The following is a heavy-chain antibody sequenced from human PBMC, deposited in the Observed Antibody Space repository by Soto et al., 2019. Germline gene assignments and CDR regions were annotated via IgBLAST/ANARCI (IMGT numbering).Heavy chain of an antibody. CDR3: ARHEGRYSTSSPLDY. Sequence: EVQLVQSGAEVKKPGESLRISCKGSGYSFTTYWISWVRQMPGKGLEWMGRIDPSDSYTKYSPSFQGHITISADKSISTAYLQWSSLKASDTAMYYYARHEGRYSTSSPLDYWGQGTLVTVSS. CDR2: IDPSDSYT. V-gene: IGHV5-10-1*03. D-gene: IGHD6-6*01. J-gene: IGHJ4*02. CDR1: GYSFTTYW.